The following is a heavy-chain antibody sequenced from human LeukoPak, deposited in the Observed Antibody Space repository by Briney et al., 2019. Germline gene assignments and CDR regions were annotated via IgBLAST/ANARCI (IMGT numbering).Heavy chain of an antibody. Sequence: ASVTVSCTASGYTFTSYYMHWVRQAPGQGLEWMGIINPSGGSTSYAQKFQGRVTMTRDTSTSTVYMELSSLRSEDTAVYYCARTARPNCNGGSWYSGGGMDVWGQGTTVTVSS. J-gene: IGHJ6*02. V-gene: IGHV1-46*01. CDR1: GYTFTSYY. CDR3: ARTARPNCNGGSWYSGGGMDV. D-gene: IGHD2-15*01. CDR2: INPSGGST.